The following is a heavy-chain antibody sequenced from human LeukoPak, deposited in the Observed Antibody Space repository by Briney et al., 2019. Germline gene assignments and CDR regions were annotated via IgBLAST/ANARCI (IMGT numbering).Heavy chain of an antibody. D-gene: IGHD3-3*01. J-gene: IGHJ4*02. Sequence: PGGSLRPSCAASGFTFSSYWMSWVRQAPGKGLEWVANIKQDGSEKYYVDSVKGRFTISRDNAKNSLYLQMNSLRAEDTAVYYCARERGCITIFGVVPLSTTAVYCDYWGQGTLVTVSS. V-gene: IGHV3-7*01. CDR2: IKQDGSEK. CDR3: ARERGCITIFGVVPLSTTAVYCDY. CDR1: GFTFSSYW.